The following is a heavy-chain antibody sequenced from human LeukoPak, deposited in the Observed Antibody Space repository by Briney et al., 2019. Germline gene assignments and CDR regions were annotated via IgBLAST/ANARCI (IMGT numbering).Heavy chain of an antibody. V-gene: IGHV3-33*06. J-gene: IGHJ4*02. Sequence: GRSLRLSCAASGFTFSSYGMHWVRQAPGKGLEWVAVIWYDGSNKFYADSVKGRFTISRVNSKNTLYLQMNSLRAEDTAVYYCAKDDSGYDSGITDYWGQGTLVTVSS. CDR2: IWYDGSNK. CDR3: AKDDSGYDSGITDY. D-gene: IGHD5-12*01. CDR1: GFTFSSYG.